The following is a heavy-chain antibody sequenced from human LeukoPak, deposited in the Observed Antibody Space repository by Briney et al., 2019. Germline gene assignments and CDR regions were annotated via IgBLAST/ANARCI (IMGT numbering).Heavy chain of an antibody. Sequence: GGSLRLSCAASGFTFSSYWMSWVRQAPGKGLEWVAKIKQDGSEKYYVDSVKGRFTISRDNAKNSLYLQMNSLRAEDTAVYYCARPPIAAGQYNWFDPWGQGTLVTVSS. V-gene: IGHV3-7*01. CDR3: ARPPIAAGQYNWFDP. D-gene: IGHD6-13*01. J-gene: IGHJ5*02. CDR2: IKQDGSEK. CDR1: GFTFSSYW.